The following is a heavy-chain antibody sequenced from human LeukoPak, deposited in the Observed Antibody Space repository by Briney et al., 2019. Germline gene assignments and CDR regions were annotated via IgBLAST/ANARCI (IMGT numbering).Heavy chain of an antibody. CDR1: GFTVSNAW. CDR3: TTAQYCSSTSCYFDY. CDR2: IKSKTDGGTT. Sequence: GGSLRLSCAASGFTVSNAWMSWVRQTPGKGLEWVGRIKSKTDGGTTDYAAPVKGRFTISRDDSKNTLYLQMNSLKTEDTAVYYCTTAQYCSSTSCYFDYWGQGTLVTVSS. D-gene: IGHD2-2*01. V-gene: IGHV3-15*01. J-gene: IGHJ4*02.